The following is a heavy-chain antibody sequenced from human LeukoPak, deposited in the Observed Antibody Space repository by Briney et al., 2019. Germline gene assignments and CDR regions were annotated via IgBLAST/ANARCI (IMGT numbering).Heavy chain of an antibody. V-gene: IGHV3-30*02. D-gene: IGHD6-13*01. Sequence: GGSLRLSCAASGFTFSSYAMHGVRQAPGKGLEWVAFIRYDGTSKYYADSVRGRFTISRDNSKNTLYLQMNSLRAEDTAVYYCAKGQQQLIDYWGQGTLVTVSS. CDR2: IRYDGTSK. J-gene: IGHJ4*02. CDR1: GFTFSSYA. CDR3: AKGQQQLIDY.